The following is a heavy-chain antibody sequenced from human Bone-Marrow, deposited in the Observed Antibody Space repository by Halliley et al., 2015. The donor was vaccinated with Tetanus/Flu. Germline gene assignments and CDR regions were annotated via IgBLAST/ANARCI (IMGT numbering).Heavy chain of an antibody. J-gene: IGHJ4*02. CDR1: GASVYYDY. D-gene: IGHD3-16*01. Sequence: TLSLTCTVSGASVYYDYWSWVRQSPGRGLEWIGYFHYSGRTYYSPSLKSRVSISVDTSKNQFSLTLTSVTAADMAVYYCARGGDYFPYWGQGILVTVSS. CDR2: FHYSGRT. V-gene: IGHV4-59*02. CDR3: ARGGDYFPY.